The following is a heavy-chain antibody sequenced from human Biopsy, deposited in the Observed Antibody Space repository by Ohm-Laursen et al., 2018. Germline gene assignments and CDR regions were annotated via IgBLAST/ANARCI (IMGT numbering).Heavy chain of an antibody. V-gene: IGHV4-59*08. D-gene: IGHD3-16*01. CDR2: ISYSGST. CDR3: AKQWSYYESFTQHYRGDFDY. J-gene: IGHJ4*02. Sequence: SQTLSLTCSVSGGSISSSYWSWIRQPPGKGLEWIGYISYSGSTSYNPSLKSRVTISADTSKNQFSLTLSSLTAADTAVYFCAKQWSYYESFTQHYRGDFDYWGQGTLVIVSS. CDR1: GGSISSSY.